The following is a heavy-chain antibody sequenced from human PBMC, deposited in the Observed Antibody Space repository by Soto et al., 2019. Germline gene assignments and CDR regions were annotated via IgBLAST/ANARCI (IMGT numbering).Heavy chain of an antibody. CDR3: ARSLGEDWFDP. Sequence: QITLKESGPTLVKSTQTLTLTCTFSGFSLTTSGVGVGWIRQPPGKALEWLALIYWDDDKRYSPSLKSRLTITKDPSKNQVVLMMTNMDPVDPAPYYCARSLGEDWFDPWGQGTLVTVSS. D-gene: IGHD3-16*01. J-gene: IGHJ5*02. V-gene: IGHV2-5*02. CDR1: GFSLTTSGVG. CDR2: IYWDDDK.